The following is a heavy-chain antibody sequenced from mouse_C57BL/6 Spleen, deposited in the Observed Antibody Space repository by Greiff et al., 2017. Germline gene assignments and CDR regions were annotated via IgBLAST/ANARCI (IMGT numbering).Heavy chain of an antibody. Sequence: VQLLQPGADLVKPGASVKLSCKAYGYTFTSYWMHWVKQRPGQGLEWIGMIHPHSGSTNYTEKFQSKATLTVDKPASTAYMQLSSLKSEDSAVDACARSQYSSYGGVDYWGQGTTLTVAS. D-gene: IGHD1-1*01. V-gene: IGHV1-64*01. CDR1: GYTFTSYW. CDR2: IHPHSGST. J-gene: IGHJ2*01. CDR3: ARSQYSSYGGVDY.